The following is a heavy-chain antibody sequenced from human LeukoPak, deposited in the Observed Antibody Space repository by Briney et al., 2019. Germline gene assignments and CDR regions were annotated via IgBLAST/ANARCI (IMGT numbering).Heavy chain of an antibody. D-gene: IGHD3-22*01. J-gene: IGHJ3*02. CDR2: ISYDGSNK. CDR3: ARSSGYMVIRAFDI. V-gene: IGHV3-30*04. CDR1: GFTFSSYA. Sequence: GGSLRLSCAASGFTFSSYAMHWVRQAPGKGLEWVAVISYDGSNKYYADSVKGRFTISRDNSKNTLYLQMNSLRAEDTAVYYCARSSGYMVIRAFDIWGQGTMVTVSS.